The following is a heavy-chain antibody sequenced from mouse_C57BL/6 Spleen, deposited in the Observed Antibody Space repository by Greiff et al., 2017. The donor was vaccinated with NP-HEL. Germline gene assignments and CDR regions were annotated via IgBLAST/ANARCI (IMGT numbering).Heavy chain of an antibody. CDR1: GYTFTDYN. CDR3: AEGAAQVYYFDY. Sequence: EVQLQQSGPELVKPGASVKMSCKASGYTFTDYNMHWVKQSHGKSLEWIGYINPNNGGTSYNQKFKGKATLTVNKSSSTAYMELRSLTSEDSAVYYCAEGAAQVYYFDYWGQGTTLTVSS. V-gene: IGHV1-22*01. D-gene: IGHD3-2*02. CDR2: INPNNGGT. J-gene: IGHJ2*01.